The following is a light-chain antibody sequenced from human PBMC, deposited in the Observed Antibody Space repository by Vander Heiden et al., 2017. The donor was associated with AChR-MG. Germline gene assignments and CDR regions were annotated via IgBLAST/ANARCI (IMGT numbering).Light chain of an antibody. CDR2: RTS. J-gene: IGKJ3*01. Sequence: DIQMTQSPSTLSASVGDRVTITCRASQSIDTWLAWYQQKPGNAPKLLIYRTSNLQTGVPSRFSGSGSGTEFTLTISSLQPDDFATYYCQQYGTSSVTFGPGTNVDIK. V-gene: IGKV1-5*03. CDR1: QSIDTW. CDR3: QQYGTSSVT.